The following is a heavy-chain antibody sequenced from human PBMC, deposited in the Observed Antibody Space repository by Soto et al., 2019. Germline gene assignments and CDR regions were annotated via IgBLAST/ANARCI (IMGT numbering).Heavy chain of an antibody. J-gene: IGHJ5*01. D-gene: IGHD3-22*01. CDR2: LYHSGSS. CDR1: GDSISRGGYY. CDR3: ARTMMKLVVSHFAS. V-gene: IGHV4-31*03. Sequence: QVQLQESGPGLLKPSQTLSLTCTVSGDSISRGGYYWTWIRQHPGKGLEWIGYLYHSGSSFYNPSRKSRAMLSVDTSKNQFSLRLSSVTAADTAVYYCARTMMKLVVSHFASWGQGTLVTVS.